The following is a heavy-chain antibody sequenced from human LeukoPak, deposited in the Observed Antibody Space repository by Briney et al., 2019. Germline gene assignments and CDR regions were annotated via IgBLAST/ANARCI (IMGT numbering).Heavy chain of an antibody. CDR1: GFTFSSYG. Sequence: GGSLRLSCAASGFTFSSYGMHWVRQAPGKGLEWVAFIRYDGSKKYYADSVKGRFTISRDNSKSTLYLQMNSLRAEDTAVYYCARDFYDSSGYYYDYWGQGTLVTVSS. CDR3: ARDFYDSSGYYYDY. J-gene: IGHJ4*02. V-gene: IGHV3-30*02. CDR2: IRYDGSKK. D-gene: IGHD3-22*01.